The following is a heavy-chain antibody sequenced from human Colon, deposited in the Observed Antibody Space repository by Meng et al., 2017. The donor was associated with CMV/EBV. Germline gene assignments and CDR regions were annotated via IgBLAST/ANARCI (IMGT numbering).Heavy chain of an antibody. Sequence: GESLKISCAASGFTFSSYGMSWVRQAPGKGLEWVSTISGSGERTHYAGSVKGRFTISRDNSKSTLYLQMNRLTAEDTAVYYCDGSDFWGQGTLVTVSS. CDR1: GFTFSSYG. D-gene: IGHD5-24*01. CDR3: DGSDF. J-gene: IGHJ4*02. CDR2: ISGSGERT. V-gene: IGHV3-23*01.